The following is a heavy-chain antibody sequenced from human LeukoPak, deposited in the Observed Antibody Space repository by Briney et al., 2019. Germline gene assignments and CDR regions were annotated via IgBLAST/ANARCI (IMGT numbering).Heavy chain of an antibody. CDR2: ISYDGSNK. V-gene: IGHV3-30*04. J-gene: IGHJ4*02. CDR1: GFTFSSYA. CDR3: ARDDYYGDGG. Sequence: GRSLRLSCAASGFTFSSYAMHWVRQAPGKGLEWVAVISYDGSNKYHADSVKGRFTISRDNSKNTLYLQMNSLRAEDTAVYYCARDDYYGDGGWGQGTLVTVSS. D-gene: IGHD3-10*01.